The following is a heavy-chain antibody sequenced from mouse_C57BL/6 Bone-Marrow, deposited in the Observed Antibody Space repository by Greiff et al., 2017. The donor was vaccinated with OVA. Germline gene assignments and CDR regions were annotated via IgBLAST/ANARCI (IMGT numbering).Heavy chain of an antibody. Sequence: QVQLQQSGAELMKPGASVKLSCKATGYTFTSYWMHWVKQRPGQGLEWIGMIHPNSGSTNYNEKFKSKATLTVDKSSSTAYMQLSSLTSEDSAVYYCARDGNYWYFDVWGTGTTVTVSS. V-gene: IGHV1-64*01. CDR1: GYTFTSYW. CDR2: IHPNSGST. J-gene: IGHJ1*03. D-gene: IGHD2-1*01. CDR3: ARDGNYWYFDV.